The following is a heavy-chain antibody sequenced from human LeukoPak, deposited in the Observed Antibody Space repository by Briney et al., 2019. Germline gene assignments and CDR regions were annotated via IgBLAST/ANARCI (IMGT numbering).Heavy chain of an antibody. Sequence: SETLSLTCIVSDGSISYNYWSWIRQSAGKGLELIGRIYYTGSTNYNPSLRSRVTMSVDTSKNQFSLMLSSVTAAATAVYYCARGVSGDSYGFEYWGQGTLVTVSS. D-gene: IGHD5-18*01. J-gene: IGHJ4*02. CDR2: IYYTGST. CDR1: DGSISYNY. CDR3: ARGVSGDSYGFEY. V-gene: IGHV4-4*07.